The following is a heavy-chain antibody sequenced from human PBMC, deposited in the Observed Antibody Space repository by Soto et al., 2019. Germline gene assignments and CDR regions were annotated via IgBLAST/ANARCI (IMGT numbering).Heavy chain of an antibody. Sequence: QVQLVQSGAEVKKPGASVKVSCKASGYTFTSYDINWVRQATGQGLEWMGWMNPNSGNTGYAQKLQGRVTMTRNTSLSTSYMELSRLRSDDTAVYYCARTLYGDNVDYWGKGTLVTVSS. CDR3: ARTLYGDNVDY. V-gene: IGHV1-8*01. D-gene: IGHD4-17*01. CDR1: GYTFTSYD. J-gene: IGHJ4*02. CDR2: MNPNSGNT.